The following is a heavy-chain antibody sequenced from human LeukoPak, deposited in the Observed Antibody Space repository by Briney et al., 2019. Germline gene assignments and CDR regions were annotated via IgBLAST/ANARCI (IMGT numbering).Heavy chain of an antibody. CDR2: INWNGGNT. D-gene: IGHD1-26*01. J-gene: IGHJ4*02. V-gene: IGHV3-20*04. Sequence: GGSLRLSCAASGFTFDDYAMSWVRQAPGKGLEWVSGINWNGGNTGSADSVKGRFTISRDNAKNSLYLQMNSLRAEDTALYYCAATYSGSWEFDYWGQGTLVTVSS. CDR1: GFTFDDYA. CDR3: AATYSGSWEFDY.